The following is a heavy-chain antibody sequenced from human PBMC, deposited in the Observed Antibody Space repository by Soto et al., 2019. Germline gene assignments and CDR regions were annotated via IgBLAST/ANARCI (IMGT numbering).Heavy chain of an antibody. Sequence: QVQLVQSGAEEKKPGASVKVSCKASGYTFSSYAMHWVRQAPGQRLEWMGWINAGNGNRKYSQKFQGRVTITTDTSASTAYMELSSLRSEDKAVYYCARDGGPMDVWGQGTTVTVSS. V-gene: IGHV1-3*05. CDR3: ARDGGPMDV. CDR1: GYTFSSYA. D-gene: IGHD3-16*01. CDR2: INAGNGNR. J-gene: IGHJ6*02.